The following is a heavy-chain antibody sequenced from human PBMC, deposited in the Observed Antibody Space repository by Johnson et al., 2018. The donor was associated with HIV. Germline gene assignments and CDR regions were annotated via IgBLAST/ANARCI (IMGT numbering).Heavy chain of an antibody. V-gene: IGHV3-30*04. J-gene: IGHJ3*02. CDR1: GFTFSSYA. D-gene: IGHD7-27*01. CDR2: ISYDGSNK. Sequence: VQLVESGGGVVQPGRSLRLSCAASGFTFSSYAMHWVRQAPGKGLEWVAVISYDGSNKYYADSVQGRFTISRDNSKNTLYLQMNSLRAEDTAVYYCAMGTGDHDAFDILGQGTMVTVSS. CDR3: AMGTGDHDAFDI.